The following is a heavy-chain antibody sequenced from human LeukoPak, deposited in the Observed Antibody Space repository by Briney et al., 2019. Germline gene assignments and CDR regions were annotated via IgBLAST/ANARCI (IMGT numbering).Heavy chain of an antibody. CDR3: ARRGGMITFGGVIVPYYFYY. D-gene: IGHD3-16*02. CDR2: IYYSGST. V-gene: IGHV4-39*01. CDR1: GDSISSSSYY. J-gene: IGHJ4*02. Sequence: SETLSLTCTVSGDSISSSSYYWGWIRQPPGKGLEWIGSIYYSGSTYYNPSLKSRVTISVDTSKNQFSLKLSSVTAADTAVYYCARRGGMITFGGVIVPYYFYYWGQGTLVTVSS.